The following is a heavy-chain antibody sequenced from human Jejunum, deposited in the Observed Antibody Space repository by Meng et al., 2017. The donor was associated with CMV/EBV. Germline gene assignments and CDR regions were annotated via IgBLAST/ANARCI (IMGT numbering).Heavy chain of an antibody. D-gene: IGHD1-26*01. CDR2: ISAYNGNT. J-gene: IGHJ4*02. V-gene: IGHV1-18*01. CDR1: GYTFTNYG. Sequence: VESGGEVKKPGASVKGSCKASGYTFTNYGIPWVRQAPGQGLGWMGWISAYNGNTNYAQTLQGRLTMTTDTSTSTAYMELRSLRSDDTAVYYCARVEVGITSGDYWGQGTLVTVSS. CDR3: ARVEVGITSGDY.